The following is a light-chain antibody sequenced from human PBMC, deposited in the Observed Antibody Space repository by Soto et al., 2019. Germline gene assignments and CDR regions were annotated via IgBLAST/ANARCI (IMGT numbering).Light chain of an antibody. J-gene: IGKJ1*01. V-gene: IGKV3D-15*01. CDR3: RQYNNWLWT. CDR1: QYIGST. CDR2: DAS. Sequence: EIVLPQSPATLSVSPGDRATLSRRASQYIGSTIAWYQQRSGQAPRLLIYDASTRATGIPARFSGSGSETDFTLTIRSLEPEEGAVYYCRQYNNWLWTFGQGTKVDIK.